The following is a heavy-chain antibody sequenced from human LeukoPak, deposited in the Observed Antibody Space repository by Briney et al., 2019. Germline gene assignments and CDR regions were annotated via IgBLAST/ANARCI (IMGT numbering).Heavy chain of an antibody. CDR3: ARDGGEYCSSTSCPAPNWYFDL. CDR1: GFTFSSYW. CDR2: INTDGSST. D-gene: IGHD2-2*01. J-gene: IGHJ2*01. Sequence: GGSLRLSCAASGFTFSSYWMHWVRQAPGKGLVWVSRINTDGSSTSYADSVKGRFTIYRDNAKNTLYLQMNSLRAEDRAVYYCARDGGEYCSSTSCPAPNWYFDLWGRGTLVTVSS. V-gene: IGHV3-74*01.